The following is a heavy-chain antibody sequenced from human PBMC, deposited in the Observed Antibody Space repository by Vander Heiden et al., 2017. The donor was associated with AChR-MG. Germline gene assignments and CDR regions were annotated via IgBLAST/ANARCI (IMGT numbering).Heavy chain of an antibody. CDR3: AKDERDYSTFASNFDY. Sequence: EVQLLESGGGLVQPGGSLSLSCAAPGFPLSRYARSWVGQAPGKGLEWVSAISGSGGSTYYADSVKGRFTISRDNSKNTLYLQMNSLRAEDTAVYYCAKDERDYSTFASNFDYWGQGTLVTVSS. D-gene: IGHD4-4*01. V-gene: IGHV3-23*01. J-gene: IGHJ4*02. CDR1: GFPLSRYA. CDR2: ISGSGGST.